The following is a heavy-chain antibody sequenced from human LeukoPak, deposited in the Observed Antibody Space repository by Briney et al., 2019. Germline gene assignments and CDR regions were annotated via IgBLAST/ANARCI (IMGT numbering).Heavy chain of an antibody. D-gene: IGHD3-22*01. CDR1: GFTFDDYA. J-gene: IGHJ4*02. CDR3: ARGRYYDSSGYYPVFDY. V-gene: IGHV3-20*04. CDR2: INWNGGST. Sequence: PVGSLRLSCAASGFTFDDYAMSWVRQAPGKGLEWVSGINWNGGSTGYADSVKGRFTISRDNAKNSLYLQMNSLRAEDTALYYCARGRYYDSSGYYPVFDYWGQGTLVTVSS.